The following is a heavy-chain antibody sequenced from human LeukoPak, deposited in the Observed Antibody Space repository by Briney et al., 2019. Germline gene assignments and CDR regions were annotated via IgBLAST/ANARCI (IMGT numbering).Heavy chain of an antibody. V-gene: IGHV3-74*01. J-gene: IGHJ4*02. CDR3: LRDLNWSLDQ. CDR1: GFTFSNYM. CDR2: IKSDGITI. Sequence: NPGGSLRLSCAASGFTFSNYMMHWVRHAPGKGLVWVSRIKSDGITITYADSVKGRFTISRDNAKNTLYLQMNSLRAEDTAVYYCLRDLNWSLDQWGQGTLVTVSS. D-gene: IGHD1-20*01.